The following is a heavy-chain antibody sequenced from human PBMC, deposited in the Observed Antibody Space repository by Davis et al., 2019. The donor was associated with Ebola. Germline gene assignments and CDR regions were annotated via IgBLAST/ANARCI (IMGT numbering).Heavy chain of an antibody. D-gene: IGHD4-11*01. V-gene: IGHV1-2*06. CDR2: VILKSGAT. CDR1: GYTFTGYN. CDR3: ARGHNYAHEY. Sequence: ASVKVSCKASGYTFTGYNMHWVRQAPGQGLEWLGRVILKSGATNYAQKFQGRVTMTRDTSISTVYMELSRMRYDDTADYYCARGHNYAHEYWGQGTLVTVSS. J-gene: IGHJ4*02.